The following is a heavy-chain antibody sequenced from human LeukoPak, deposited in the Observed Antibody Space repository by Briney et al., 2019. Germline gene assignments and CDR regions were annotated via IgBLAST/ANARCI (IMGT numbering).Heavy chain of an antibody. J-gene: IGHJ4*02. D-gene: IGHD3-10*01. CDR2: ISYDGSNK. CDR3: ARGRLGELDY. V-gene: IGHV3-30*03. CDR1: GFTFSSYG. Sequence: GRSLRLSCAASGFTFSSYGMHWVRQAPGKGLEWVAVISYDGSNKYYADSVKGRFTISRDNSKNTLYLQMNSLRAEDTAVYYCARGRLGELDYWGQGTLVTVSS.